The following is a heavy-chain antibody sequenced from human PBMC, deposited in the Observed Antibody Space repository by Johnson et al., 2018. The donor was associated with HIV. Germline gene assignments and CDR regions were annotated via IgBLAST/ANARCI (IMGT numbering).Heavy chain of an antibody. V-gene: IGHV3-30*02. Sequence: QVQLVESGGGLIQPGGSLRLSCAASGFTVSSNYMSWVRQAPGKGLEWVAFIRYDGSDKYYADSVKGRFTISRDNSKNTLYLQMNSLRAEDTAVYYCARPNQLLFYHDAFDFWGQGTMVTVSS. CDR2: IRYDGSDK. J-gene: IGHJ3*01. CDR1: GFTVSSNY. CDR3: ARPNQLLFYHDAFDF. D-gene: IGHD2-2*01.